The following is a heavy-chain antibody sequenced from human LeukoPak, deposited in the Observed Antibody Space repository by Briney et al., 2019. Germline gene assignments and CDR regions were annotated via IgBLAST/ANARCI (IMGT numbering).Heavy chain of an antibody. J-gene: IGHJ4*02. Sequence: PSETLSLTCTVSGGSISSGGYYWSWIRQHPGKGLEWIGYIYYSGSTYYNPSLKGRVTISVDTSKNQFSLKLSSVTAADTAVYYCAKIPRTYYYDSSGWGQGTLVTVSS. CDR3: AKIPRTYYYDSSG. CDR2: IYYSGST. CDR1: GGSISSGGYY. D-gene: IGHD3-22*01. V-gene: IGHV4-31*03.